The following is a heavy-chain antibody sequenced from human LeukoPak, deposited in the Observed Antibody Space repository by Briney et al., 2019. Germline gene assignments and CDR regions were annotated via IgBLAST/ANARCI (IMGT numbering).Heavy chain of an antibody. CDR1: GFTFSSYE. Sequence: GGSLRLSCAASGFTFSSYEMNWARQAPGKGLEWVSYISSSGSTIYYADSVKGRFTISRDNAKNSLYLQMNSLRAEDTAVYYCAREDRWYYMDVWGKGTTVTISS. CDR2: ISSSGSTI. D-gene: IGHD2-15*01. V-gene: IGHV3-48*03. CDR3: AREDRWYYMDV. J-gene: IGHJ6*03.